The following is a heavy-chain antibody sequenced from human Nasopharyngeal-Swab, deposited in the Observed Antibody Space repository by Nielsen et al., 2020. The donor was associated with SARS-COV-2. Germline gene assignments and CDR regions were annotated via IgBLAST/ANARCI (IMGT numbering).Heavy chain of an antibody. J-gene: IGHJ4*02. D-gene: IGHD6-19*01. CDR1: GGSFSGYY. Sequence: SETLSLTCAVYGGSFSGYYWSWIRQPPGKGLEWIGEINHSGSTNYNPSLKSRVTISVDTSKNQFSLKLSSVTAADTAVYYCARAGAVAGTRGQVRLGYLGQGTLVTVSS. CDR2: INHSGST. V-gene: IGHV4-34*01. CDR3: ARAGAVAGTRGQVRLGY.